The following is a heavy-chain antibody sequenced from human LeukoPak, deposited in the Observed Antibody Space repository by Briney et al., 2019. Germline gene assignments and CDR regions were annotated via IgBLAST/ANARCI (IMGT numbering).Heavy chain of an antibody. D-gene: IGHD3-3*01. CDR1: GFTFSKYS. Sequence: GGSLRLSCGTSGFTFSKYSMNWVRQAPGKGLEWVSYIGSSSSTIHYADSVKGRFTFSRDNAKNSLYLQMNSLTAEDTAVYYCARDLSQDFLSGYLDAFDLWGQGTMVTVSS. J-gene: IGHJ3*01. V-gene: IGHV3-48*01. CDR3: ARDLSQDFLSGYLDAFDL. CDR2: IGSSSSTI.